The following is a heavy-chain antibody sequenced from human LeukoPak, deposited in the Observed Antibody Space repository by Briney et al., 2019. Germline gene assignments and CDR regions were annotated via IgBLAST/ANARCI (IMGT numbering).Heavy chain of an antibody. CDR3: AKGNSALDV. V-gene: IGHV3-30*18. CDR1: GFTFSIYG. D-gene: IGHD4-23*01. Sequence: GGSLRLSCAASGFTFSIYGMHWVRQAPGKGLEWVAVISYDGSNKYYADSVKGRFTISRDNSKNTLYLQMNSLRAEDTAVYYCAKGNSALDVWGQGTTVTVSS. CDR2: ISYDGSNK. J-gene: IGHJ6*02.